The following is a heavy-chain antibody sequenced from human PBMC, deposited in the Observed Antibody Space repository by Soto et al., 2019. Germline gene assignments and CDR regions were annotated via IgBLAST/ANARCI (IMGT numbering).Heavy chain of an antibody. J-gene: IGHJ4*02. CDR1: GYSISSDKW. CDR2: VYHSGNT. D-gene: IGHD6-25*01. CDR3: ARGERQQRWDY. V-gene: IGHV4-4*02. Sequence: SETLCLTCAVSGYSISSDKWWGWVRQPPGKGLEWFGEVYHSGNTYYNPSLKSRVIISVDRSKNTFSLKLSSVTDADTAMYYCARGERQQRWDYWGQGTLVTVSS.